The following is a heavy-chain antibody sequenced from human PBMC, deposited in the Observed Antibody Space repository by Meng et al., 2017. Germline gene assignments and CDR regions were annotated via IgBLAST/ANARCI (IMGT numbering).Heavy chain of an antibody. CDR3: ARDFDY. J-gene: IGHJ4*02. CDR1: GFIFSNYE. CDR2: ITKDGSRK. V-gene: IGHV3-30*16. Sequence: QVQVVGSGGDVVPPGRSLTLSCAASGFIFSNYEMHWVRQAPGKGLEWVACITKDGSRKYYLGSVRGRFTISRDNSKNTLYLEMNGLRSEDTALYYCARDFDYWGQGTLVTISS.